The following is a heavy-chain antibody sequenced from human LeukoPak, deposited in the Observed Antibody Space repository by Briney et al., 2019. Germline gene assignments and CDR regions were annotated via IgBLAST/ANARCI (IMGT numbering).Heavy chain of an antibody. J-gene: IGHJ4*02. Sequence: MTSETLSLTCTVSGGSMTTHHWNWIRQTPGKGLEWIGYVFDNGRTKVNPSLTSRVTLSTDTSKNQLSLRLSSVTAADTAVYYCTTIKRGDIFGYFDFWGQGILVTVSS. D-gene: IGHD5-18*01. CDR3: TTIKRGDIFGYFDF. V-gene: IGHV4-59*11. CDR2: VFDNGRT. CDR1: GGSMTTHH.